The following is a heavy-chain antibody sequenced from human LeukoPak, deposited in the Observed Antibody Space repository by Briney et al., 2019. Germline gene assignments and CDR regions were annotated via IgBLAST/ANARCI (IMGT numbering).Heavy chain of an antibody. J-gene: IGHJ5*02. V-gene: IGHV3-21*01. Sequence: GGSLRLSCAASGFTFSSYSMNWVRQAPGKGLEWVSSISSSRSYIYYADSVKGRFTISRDNAKNSLYLQMNSLRAEDTAVYYCARDVGVAAAGTDWFDPWGQGTLVTVSS. CDR1: GFTFSSYS. CDR2: ISSSRSYI. CDR3: ARDVGVAAAGTDWFDP. D-gene: IGHD6-13*01.